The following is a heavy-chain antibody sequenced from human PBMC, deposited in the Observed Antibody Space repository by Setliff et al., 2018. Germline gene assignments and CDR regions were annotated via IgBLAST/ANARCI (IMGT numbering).Heavy chain of an antibody. J-gene: IGHJ5*02. V-gene: IGHV4-61*02. Sequence: SETLSLTCTVSGGSVGNSYYYWNWIRQPAGKGLEWIGRIYTTWSTNYNPSLKSRVTISVDTSKNQFSLKLSSVTAADTAVYYCARAHTWSLPNDNSGYPGWFDPWGQGTLVTVS. CDR3: ARAHTWSLPNDNSGYPGWFDP. CDR2: IYTTWST. CDR1: GGSVGNSYYY. D-gene: IGHD3-22*01.